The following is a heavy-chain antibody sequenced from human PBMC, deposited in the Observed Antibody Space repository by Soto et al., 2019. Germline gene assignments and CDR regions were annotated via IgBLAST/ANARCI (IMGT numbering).Heavy chain of an antibody. Sequence: QVHLVQSGVEVKTPGASVKVSCQASGYTFFTYDISWVRQAPGQGLEWMGWISTYSGDTKYAQKFQGRVTMTTDTSTTTAYVELRSLRSYDTAVYYCARHHGPTTSENWFDPWGQGTLVTVSS. CDR1: GYTFFTYD. D-gene: IGHD5-12*01. CDR3: ARHHGPTTSENWFDP. CDR2: ISTYSGDT. V-gene: IGHV1-18*01. J-gene: IGHJ5*02.